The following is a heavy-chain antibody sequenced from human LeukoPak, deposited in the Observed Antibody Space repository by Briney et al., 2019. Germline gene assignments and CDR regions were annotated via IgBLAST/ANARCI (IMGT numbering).Heavy chain of an antibody. CDR3: AREWYSNSFDI. CDR2: ISAYNGNT. J-gene: IGHJ3*02. D-gene: IGHD6-13*01. Sequence: ASVKVSCKASGYTFTNYGISWVRQAPGQGLEWMGWISAYNGNTNYAQKLQGRVTMTRDTSISTAYMELSRLRSDDTAVYYCAREWYSNSFDIWGQGTMVTVSS. CDR1: GYTFTNYG. V-gene: IGHV1-18*01.